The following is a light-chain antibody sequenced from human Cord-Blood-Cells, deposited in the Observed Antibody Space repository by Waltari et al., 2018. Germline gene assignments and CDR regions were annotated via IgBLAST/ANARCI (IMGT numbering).Light chain of an antibody. Sequence: QLVLTHSPSASASLGASVKLTCTLSSGHSSYPIAWHQPQPEKGPRYLMKLNSDGSHSKGDGIPDRFSGSSSGAERYLTISSLQSEDEADYYCQTWGTGIRVFGGGTKLTVL. CDR2: LNSDGSH. CDR3: QTWGTGIRV. V-gene: IGLV4-69*01. CDR1: SGHSSYP. J-gene: IGLJ3*02.